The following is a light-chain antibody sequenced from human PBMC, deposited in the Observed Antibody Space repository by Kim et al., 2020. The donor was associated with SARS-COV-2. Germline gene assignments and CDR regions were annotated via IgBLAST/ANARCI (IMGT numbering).Light chain of an antibody. CDR1: QSVSSSY. CDR2: GAS. CDR3: QQYSSSPDT. J-gene: IGKJ2*01. Sequence: EIVLTQSPGTLSLSPGERATLSCRASQSVSSSYLAWYQQKPGQAPRLLIYGASSRATGIPDRFSGSGSGTDFTLTISRLEPEDFAVYYCQQYSSSPDTFGQETKLEI. V-gene: IGKV3-20*01.